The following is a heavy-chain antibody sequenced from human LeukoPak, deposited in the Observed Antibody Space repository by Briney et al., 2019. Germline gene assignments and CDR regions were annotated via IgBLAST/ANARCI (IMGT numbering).Heavy chain of an antibody. CDR2: ISSSSSTI. CDR1: GFTFSTYS. J-gene: IGHJ6*03. Sequence: GGSLRLSCAASGFTFSTYSMNWVRQAPGKGLEWVSYISSSSSTIYYADSVKGRFTISRDNAKNSLNLQMNSLRAEDTAVYYCARGSSEVRGNPYHYMDVWGKGTTVTVSS. CDR3: ARGSSEVRGNPYHYMDV. V-gene: IGHV3-48*01. D-gene: IGHD4/OR15-4a*01.